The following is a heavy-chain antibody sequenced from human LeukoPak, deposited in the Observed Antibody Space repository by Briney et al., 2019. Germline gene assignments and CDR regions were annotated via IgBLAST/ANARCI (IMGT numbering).Heavy chain of an antibody. CDR1: GFTFSSYA. CDR3: AKGNSDTSGPLDY. CDR2: ISGSGGTT. V-gene: IGHV3-23*01. D-gene: IGHD6-19*01. Sequence: GGSLRLSCAASGFTFSSYAMSWVRQAPGKGLEWVSGISGSGGTTYYADFVKGRFTISRDNSKNTLYLQMNSLRGEDTAVYYCAKGNSDTSGPLDYWGQGTLITVSS. J-gene: IGHJ4*02.